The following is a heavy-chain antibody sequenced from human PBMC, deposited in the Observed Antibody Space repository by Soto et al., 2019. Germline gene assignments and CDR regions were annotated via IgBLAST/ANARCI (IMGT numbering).Heavy chain of an antibody. Sequence: GGSLRLSCAASGFTFSSYAMHWVRQAPGRGLEWVAVISYDGSNKYYADSVKGRFTISRDNSKNTLYLQMNGLRAEDTAVYYCARVYRDFWSCYDYGMDVWGQGTTVTVSS. CDR3: ARVYRDFWSCYDYGMDV. D-gene: IGHD3-3*01. CDR2: ISYDGSNK. V-gene: IGHV3-30-3*01. J-gene: IGHJ6*02. CDR1: GFTFSSYA.